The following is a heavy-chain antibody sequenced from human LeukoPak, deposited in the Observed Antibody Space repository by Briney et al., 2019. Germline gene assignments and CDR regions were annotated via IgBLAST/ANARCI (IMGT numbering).Heavy chain of an antibody. V-gene: IGHV4-59*01. CDR3: ARDRGRDGYNYRLDY. Sequence: SETLSLTCTVSGGSISSYYWSWIRQPPGKGLEWLGYIYYSGSTNYNPSLKSRVTISVDTSKNQFSLKLSSVTAADTAVYYCARDRGRDGYNYRLDYWGQGTLVTVSS. CDR2: IYYSGST. J-gene: IGHJ4*02. D-gene: IGHD5-24*01. CDR1: GGSISSYY.